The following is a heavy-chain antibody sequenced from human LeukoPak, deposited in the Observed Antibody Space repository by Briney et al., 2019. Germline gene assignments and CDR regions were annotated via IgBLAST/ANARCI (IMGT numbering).Heavy chain of an antibody. CDR1: GGSFSGYY. CDR2: INHSGST. Sequence: SETLSLTCAVYGGSFSGYYWSWIRQPPGKGLEWIGEINHSGSTNYNPSLKSRVTISVDTSKNQFSLKLSSVTAADTAVYYCARNELGSPASVDYWGQGTLVTVSS. CDR3: ARNELGSPASVDY. V-gene: IGHV4-34*01. D-gene: IGHD3-3*02. J-gene: IGHJ4*02.